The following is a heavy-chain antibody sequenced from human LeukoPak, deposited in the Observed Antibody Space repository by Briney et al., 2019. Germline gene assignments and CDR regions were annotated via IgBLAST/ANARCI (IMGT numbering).Heavy chain of an antibody. J-gene: IGHJ4*02. Sequence: ASVKVSCKVSGYTLTELSMHWVRQAPGKGLEWMGGFDPEDGETIYAQKFQGRVTVTEDTSTDTAYMELSSLRSEDTAVYYCATSRGATAMVTDYFDYWGQGTLVTVSS. CDR2: FDPEDGET. V-gene: IGHV1-24*01. CDR3: ATSRGATAMVTDYFDY. CDR1: GYTLTELS. D-gene: IGHD5-18*01.